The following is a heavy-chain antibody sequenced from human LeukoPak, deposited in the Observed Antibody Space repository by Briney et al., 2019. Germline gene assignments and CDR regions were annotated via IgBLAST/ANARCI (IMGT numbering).Heavy chain of an antibody. CDR3: AKELSASSHPFFDH. J-gene: IGHJ4*02. V-gene: IGHV3-23*01. Sequence: GGSLRLSCVASGFSFSTYAMSWVRQAPGKGLEWVSGISGSAGSAYYADSVKGRFTISRDNSKNTLYLQMNSLRDDDTAVYYSAKELSASSHPFFDHWGQGTLVTVSS. CDR2: ISGSAGSA. CDR1: GFSFSTYA. D-gene: IGHD3-16*02.